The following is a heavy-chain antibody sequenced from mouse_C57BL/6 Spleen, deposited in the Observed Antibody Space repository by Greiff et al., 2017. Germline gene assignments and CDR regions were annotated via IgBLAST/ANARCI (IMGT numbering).Heavy chain of an antibody. J-gene: IGHJ3*01. CDR3: ARSFTVVAPIAC. CDR2: IDPANGNT. D-gene: IGHD1-1*01. V-gene: IGHV14-3*01. Sequence: EVHLVESVAELVRPGASVKLSCTASGFNIKNTYMHWVKQRPEQGLEWIGRIDPANGNTTSAPKFPGKATLTADTSSNTAYLQLSSLTSGYTAIYYCARSFTVVAPIACWGQGTLVTVSA. CDR1: GFNIKNTY.